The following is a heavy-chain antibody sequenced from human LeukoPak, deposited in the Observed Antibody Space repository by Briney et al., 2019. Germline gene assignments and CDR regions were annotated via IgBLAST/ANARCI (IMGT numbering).Heavy chain of an antibody. V-gene: IGHV4-4*07. CDR3: ARDSSGFPPYAFDI. J-gene: IGHJ3*02. Sequence: TLSLTCTVSGGSISGYYWSWIRQPAGKGLEWIGRIYTSGSTNYNPSLKSRVTMSVDTSKNQFSLKLSSVTAADTAVYYCARDSSGFPPYAFDIWGQGTMVTVSS. D-gene: IGHD6-19*01. CDR1: GGSISGYY. CDR2: IYTSGST.